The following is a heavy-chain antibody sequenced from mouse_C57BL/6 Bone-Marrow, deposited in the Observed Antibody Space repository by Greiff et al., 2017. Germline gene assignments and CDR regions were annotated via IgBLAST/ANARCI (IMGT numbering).Heavy chain of an antibody. D-gene: IGHD6-1*01. Sequence: VHVMQPGAELVKPGASVKLSCTASGFNFKDDYMHWVQQRPEQGLEWIGWIDPENGDTEYASKFQGKATITADTSSNTAYLQLSSLTSEDTAVYYCTSAGLDYWGRGTTLTVSS. CDR3: TSAGLDY. CDR1: GFNFKDDY. J-gene: IGHJ2*01. V-gene: IGHV14-4*01. CDR2: IDPENGDT.